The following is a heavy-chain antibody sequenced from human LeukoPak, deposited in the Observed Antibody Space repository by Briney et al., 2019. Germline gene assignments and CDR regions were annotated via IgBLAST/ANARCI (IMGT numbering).Heavy chain of an antibody. CDR1: GGSFSGYY. V-gene: IGHV4-34*01. J-gene: IGHJ6*03. Sequence: PSETLSLTCAVYGGSFSGYYWSWIRQPPGKGLEWIGEINHSGSTNYNPSLKGRVTISVDTSKNQFSLKLSSVTAADTAVYYCARGRRLIVVGHYYYYMDVWGKGTTVTVSS. CDR3: ARGRRLIVVGHYYYYMDV. D-gene: IGHD3-22*01. CDR2: INHSGST.